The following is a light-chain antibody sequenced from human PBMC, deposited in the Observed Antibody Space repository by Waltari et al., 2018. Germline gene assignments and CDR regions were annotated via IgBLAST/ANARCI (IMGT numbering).Light chain of an antibody. CDR1: RSDVGGYNY. J-gene: IGLJ2*01. V-gene: IGLV2-11*01. Sequence: QSALTQPRSVSGSPGQSVTISCTGTRSDVGGYNYVSWYQQHPGKAPKLMIYDVSKRPSGVPDRFSGSKSGNTASLTISGLQAEDEADYYCCSYAGSYIDVVFGGETKLTVL. CDR2: DVS. CDR3: CSYAGSYIDVV.